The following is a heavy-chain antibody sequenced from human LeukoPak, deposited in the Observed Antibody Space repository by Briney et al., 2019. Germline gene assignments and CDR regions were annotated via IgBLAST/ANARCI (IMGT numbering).Heavy chain of an antibody. V-gene: IGHV3-74*01. Sequence: GRSLRLSCAASGFTFSSYWMHWVRQAPGKGLVWVSRINSDGSSISYADSVKGRFTISRDNAKNTLYLQMNSLRAEDTAVYYCARVVVGRYFDYWGQGTPVTVSS. CDR3: ARVVVGRYFDY. J-gene: IGHJ4*02. CDR2: INSDGSSI. CDR1: GFTFSSYW. D-gene: IGHD1-26*01.